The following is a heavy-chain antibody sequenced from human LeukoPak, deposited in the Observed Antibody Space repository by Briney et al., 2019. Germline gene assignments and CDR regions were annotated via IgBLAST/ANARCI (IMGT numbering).Heavy chain of an antibody. J-gene: IGHJ4*02. CDR2: ISGSGGST. V-gene: IGHV3-23*01. Sequence: GGSLRLSCAASGFTFSSYGMSWVRQAPGKGLEWVSAISGSGGSTYYADSVKGRFTISRDNSKNTLYLQMNSLRAEDTAVYYCAREPDRRLATYYFDYWGQGTLVTVSS. D-gene: IGHD6-19*01. CDR3: AREPDRRLATYYFDY. CDR1: GFTFSSYG.